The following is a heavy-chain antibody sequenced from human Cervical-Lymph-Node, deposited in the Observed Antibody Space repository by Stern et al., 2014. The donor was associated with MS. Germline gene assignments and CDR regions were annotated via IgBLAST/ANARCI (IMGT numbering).Heavy chain of an antibody. CDR2: ISFDGSKK. V-gene: IGHV3-30*18. Sequence: VQLVESGGGVVQPGKSLRLSCAASGFTFSTYGMPWVRQAPGKGLEGVTFISFDGSKKFFADDVKGRFATSRDNSKDTLHLEMNSLRVDDTAVYYCAKAPIAMVGSYLDSWGQGTLVIVSS. J-gene: IGHJ4*02. CDR1: GFTFSTYG. CDR3: AKAPIAMVGSYLDS. D-gene: IGHD6-19*01.